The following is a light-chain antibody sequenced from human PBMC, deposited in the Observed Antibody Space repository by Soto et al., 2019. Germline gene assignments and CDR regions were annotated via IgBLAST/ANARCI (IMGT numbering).Light chain of an antibody. Sequence: DIQMTQSPSSLSASVGDRVTITCRASQDINNCLAWYQQKPGKVPKLLIYAASTLQSGVPSRFSGSASGTDFTLIISSLQPEDVATYFCQGYISGPITFGQGTRLEIK. J-gene: IGKJ5*01. CDR2: AAS. CDR1: QDINNC. CDR3: QGYISGPIT. V-gene: IGKV1-27*01.